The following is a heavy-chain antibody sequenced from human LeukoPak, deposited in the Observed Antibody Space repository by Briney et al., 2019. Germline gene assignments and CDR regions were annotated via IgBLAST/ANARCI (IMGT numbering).Heavy chain of an antibody. Sequence: SETLSLTCAVYGGSFSGYYWSWVRQPAGKGLEWIGRIYTSGSTNYNPSLKSRLTMSVDTSKSQFSLNLNSVTAADTAVYYCARGNSSSWPLDYWGQGTLVTVSS. D-gene: IGHD6-13*01. CDR1: GGSFSGYY. CDR2: IYTSGST. CDR3: ARGNSSSWPLDY. J-gene: IGHJ4*02. V-gene: IGHV4-59*10.